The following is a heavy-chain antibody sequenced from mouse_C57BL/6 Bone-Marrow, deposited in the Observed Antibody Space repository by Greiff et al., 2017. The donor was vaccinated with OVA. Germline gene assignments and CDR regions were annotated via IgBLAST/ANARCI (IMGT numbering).Heavy chain of an antibody. CDR1: GYTFTDYN. CDR2: INPNNGGT. Sequence: SGPELVKPGASVKIPCKASGYTFTDYNMDWVKQSHGKSLEWIGDINPNNGGTIYNQKFKGKATLTVDKSSSTAYMELRSLTSEDTAVYYCAREDYSYYAMDYWGQGTSVTVSS. D-gene: IGHD1-1*01. J-gene: IGHJ4*01. V-gene: IGHV1-18*01. CDR3: AREDYSYYAMDY.